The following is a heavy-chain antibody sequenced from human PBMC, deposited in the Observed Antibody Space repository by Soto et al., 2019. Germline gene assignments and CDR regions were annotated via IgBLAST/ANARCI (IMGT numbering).Heavy chain of an antibody. V-gene: IGHV3-48*02. D-gene: IGHD6-13*01. CDR1: GFTFSSYS. CDR3: ASELAALNWFDP. Sequence: EVQLVESGGGLVQPGGSLRLSCAASGFTFSSYSMNWVRQAPGKGLEWVSYISSSSSTIYYADSVKGRFTISRDNAKNSLYLQMNRLRDEATAVDDCASELAALNWFDPGGQGTLVTVSS. CDR2: ISSSSSTI. J-gene: IGHJ5*02.